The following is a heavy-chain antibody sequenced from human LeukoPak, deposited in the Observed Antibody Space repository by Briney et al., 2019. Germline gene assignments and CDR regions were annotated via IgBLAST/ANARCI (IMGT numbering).Heavy chain of an antibody. CDR2: IYYSGST. Sequence: SETLSLTCTVSGGSINSHYWSWIRQPPGKGLEWIGYIYYSGSTNYNPSLKSRVTISVDTSKNQFPLKLSSVTAADTAVYYCVRVGVGATGIHYYYYMDVWGKGTTVTVSS. CDR1: GGSINSHY. J-gene: IGHJ6*03. V-gene: IGHV4-59*11. CDR3: VRVGVGATGIHYYYYMDV. D-gene: IGHD1-26*01.